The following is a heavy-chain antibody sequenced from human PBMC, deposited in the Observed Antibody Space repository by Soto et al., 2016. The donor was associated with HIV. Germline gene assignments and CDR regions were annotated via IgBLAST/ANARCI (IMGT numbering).Heavy chain of an antibody. J-gene: IGHJ4*02. V-gene: IGHV1-2*02. CDR1: GYTFTGYY. CDR2: INPNSGGT. D-gene: IGHD3-10*01. CDR3: ARTLWFGELLGPSDY. Sequence: QVQLVQSGAEVKEPGASVKVSCKASGYTFTGYYMHWVRQAPGQGLEWMGWINPNSGGTNYAQKFQGRVTMTRDTSISTAYMELSRLRSDDTAVYYCARTLWFGELLGPSDYWGQGTLVTVSS.